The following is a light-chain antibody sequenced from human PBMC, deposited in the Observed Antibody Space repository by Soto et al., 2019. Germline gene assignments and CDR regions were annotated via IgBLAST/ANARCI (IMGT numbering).Light chain of an antibody. Sequence: EIVLTQSPATLSSFPGDRVTLSCRASQYINTRLAWYQHRPGQAPRLLIYQTSIRAAGIPARFSASGSGTDFTLTISRLEPEDSEVYYCHQYLSSPWTLGQGTKVDIK. CDR2: QTS. V-gene: IGKV3-20*01. J-gene: IGKJ1*01. CDR1: QYINTR. CDR3: HQYLSSPWT.